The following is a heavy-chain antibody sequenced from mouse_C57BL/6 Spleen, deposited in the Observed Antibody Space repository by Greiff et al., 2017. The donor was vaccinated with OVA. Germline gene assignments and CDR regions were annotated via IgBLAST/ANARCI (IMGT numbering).Heavy chain of an antibody. CDR2: INPSTGGT. Sequence: VQLQQSGPELVKPGASVKISCKASGYSFTGYYMNWVKQSPEKSLEWIGEINPSTGGTTSNQKFKAKATLTVDKSSSTAYMQLKSLTSEDSAVYYCARGGRDCFDYWGQGTTLTVSS. CDR1: GYSFTGYY. CDR3: ARGGRDCFDY. J-gene: IGHJ2*01. V-gene: IGHV1-42*01.